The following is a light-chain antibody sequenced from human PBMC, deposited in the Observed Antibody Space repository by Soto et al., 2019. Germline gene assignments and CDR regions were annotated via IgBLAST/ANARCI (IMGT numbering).Light chain of an antibody. CDR3: QQYSTSPWT. J-gene: IGKJ1*01. CDR2: GVS. V-gene: IGKV3-20*01. Sequence: EIVLTQSPGTLPLSPGERATLSCRASQSVSSSYLAWYQQKPGQAPRLLIFGVSSRATGVPDRFSGSGSGTDFTLTISRLEPEDFAVYYCQQYSTSPWTFGQGTKVDIK. CDR1: QSVSSSY.